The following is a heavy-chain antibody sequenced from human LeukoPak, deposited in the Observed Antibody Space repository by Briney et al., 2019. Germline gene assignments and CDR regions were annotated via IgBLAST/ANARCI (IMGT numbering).Heavy chain of an antibody. CDR3: AKRSVTGGYYFDL. CDR2: STSGGSNT. D-gene: IGHD1-26*01. Sequence: GGSLRLSCAASGFTFSSYAMSWVRQAPGKGLEWVSTSTSGGSNTYQGDSVRGRFSVSRDSSKNTLYLQMNSLRAEDTAVYYCAKRSVTGGYYFDLWGRGTLATVSS. V-gene: IGHV3-23*01. J-gene: IGHJ2*01. CDR1: GFTFSSYA.